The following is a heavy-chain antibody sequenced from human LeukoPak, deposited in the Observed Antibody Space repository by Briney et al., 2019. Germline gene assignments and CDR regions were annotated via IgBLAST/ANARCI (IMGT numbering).Heavy chain of an antibody. CDR2: IRYDGGNK. CDR1: GFTFSSYG. D-gene: IGHD6-19*01. Sequence: GGSLRLSCAASGFTFSSYGMHWVRQAPGKGLEWVAFIRYDGGNKYYAGSVKGRFTISRDNSKNTLYLQMNSLGAEDTAVYYCVKDTKAVVATGNWFDPWGQGTLVTVSS. J-gene: IGHJ5*02. V-gene: IGHV3-30*02. CDR3: VKDTKAVVATGNWFDP.